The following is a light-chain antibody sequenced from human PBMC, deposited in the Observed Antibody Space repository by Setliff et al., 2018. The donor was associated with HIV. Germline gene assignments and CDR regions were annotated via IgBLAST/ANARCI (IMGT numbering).Light chain of an antibody. CDR1: SSDVGGYNY. J-gene: IGLJ1*01. CDR3: SSYTSISTYV. V-gene: IGLV2-11*01. CDR2: DVS. Sequence: SVLTQPRSVSGSPGQSVTISCTGTSSDVGGYNYVSWYQQHPGKAPKLMIYDVSERPSGVPDRFSGSKSANTASLTISGLQAEDEADYYCSSYTSISTYVFGTGTKVTVL.